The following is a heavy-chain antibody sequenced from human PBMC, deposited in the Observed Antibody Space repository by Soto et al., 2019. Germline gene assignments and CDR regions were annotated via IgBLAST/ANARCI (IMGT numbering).Heavy chain of an antibody. CDR1: GCSISSSSYY. CDR3: ASLTYYYDSSGYYNWYFDL. V-gene: IGHV4-39*01. CDR2: IYYSGST. Sequence: SETLSLPCPVSGCSISSSSYYWGWIRQPPGKGLEWIGSIYYSGSTYYNPSLKSRVTISVDTFKNQFSLKLSSVTAADTAVYYCASLTYYYDSSGYYNWYFDLWGRGTLVTVSS. J-gene: IGHJ2*01. D-gene: IGHD3-22*01.